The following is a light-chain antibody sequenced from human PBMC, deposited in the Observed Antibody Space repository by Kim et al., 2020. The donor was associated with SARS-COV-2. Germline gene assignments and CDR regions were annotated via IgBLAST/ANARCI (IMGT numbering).Light chain of an antibody. Sequence: SASLVDRVTITCRASQSIATSLKWYQQKHGTTPNLLIYATSNLQGGVPSRFSGSRSGTDFTLTISSLHPEDFATYYCQQSYTRPLTFGGGTKLEI. V-gene: IGKV1-39*01. J-gene: IGKJ4*01. CDR2: ATS. CDR1: QSIATS. CDR3: QQSYTRPLT.